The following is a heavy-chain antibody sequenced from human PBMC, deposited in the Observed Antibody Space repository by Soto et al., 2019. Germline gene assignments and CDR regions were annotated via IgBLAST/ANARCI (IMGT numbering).Heavy chain of an antibody. CDR2: IYYSGSP. J-gene: IGHJ4*02. D-gene: IGHD6-13*01. Sequence: SETLSLTCTVSGGSISSGGYYWSWIRQHPGKGLEWIGYIYYSGSPYFNPSLKSRLTISVDTSKNQFSLQLSSVTAADTAVYYCARHLVAAAGTYWGQGTLVTVS. V-gene: IGHV4-31*03. CDR3: ARHLVAAAGTY. CDR1: GGSISSGGYY.